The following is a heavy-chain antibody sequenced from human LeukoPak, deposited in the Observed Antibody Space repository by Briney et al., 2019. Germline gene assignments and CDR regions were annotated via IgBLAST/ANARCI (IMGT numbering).Heavy chain of an antibody. CDR1: GFTFGSYS. D-gene: IGHD1-26*01. V-gene: IGHV3-21*01. Sequence: LGGYLRLSCAASGFTFGSYSMNWVRQAPGKGLEWVSSISSSISYISFTDSVKGRFTSSRHNAKNSLYLKMNSLRAEDTAVYYCARVSGSYYPLGYFDYWGQGTLVTVSS. J-gene: IGHJ4*02. CDR3: ARVSGSYYPLGYFDY. CDR2: ISSSISYI.